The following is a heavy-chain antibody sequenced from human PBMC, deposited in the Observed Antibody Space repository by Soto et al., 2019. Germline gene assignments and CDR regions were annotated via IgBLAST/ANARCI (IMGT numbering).Heavy chain of an antibody. CDR3: AKCACRGWHPDS. CDR2: ISGSGANT. V-gene: IGHV3-23*01. Sequence: EVQLLESAGGLVQPGGSLSLSCAASGFTFSSYAMRWVRQAPGKGLEWVSAISGSGANTYYADSVKGRFTISRDNSKNTLFLQLNSLRAEDTEVDYCAKCACRGWHPDSWGKGTLVSVSS. D-gene: IGHD2-15*01. CDR1: GFTFSSYA. J-gene: IGHJ4*02.